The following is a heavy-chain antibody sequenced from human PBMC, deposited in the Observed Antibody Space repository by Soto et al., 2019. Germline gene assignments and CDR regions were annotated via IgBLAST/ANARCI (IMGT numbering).Heavy chain of an antibody. J-gene: IGHJ6*02. Sequence: PGESLKISCKASGYSFTSYWIGGVRQMPGKGLEWMGIIYPGDSDTRYSPSFQGQVTISADKSISTAYLQWSSLKASDTAMYYCAAYSGSFYYGMDVWGQGTTVTVS. V-gene: IGHV5-51*01. D-gene: IGHD1-26*01. CDR2: IYPGDSDT. CDR3: AAYSGSFYYGMDV. CDR1: GYSFTSYW.